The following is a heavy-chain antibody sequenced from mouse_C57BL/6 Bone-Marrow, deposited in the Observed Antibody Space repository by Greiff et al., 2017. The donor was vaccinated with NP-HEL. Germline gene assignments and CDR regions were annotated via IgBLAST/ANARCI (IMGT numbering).Heavy chain of an antibody. CDR2: IRSKSSNYAT. Sequence: EVQLVESGGGLVQPKGSLKLSCAASGFTFNTYAMHWVRQAPGKGLEWVARIRSKSSNYATYYADSVKDRFTISRDDSQSMLYLQMNNLKTEDTAMYYCVRDSVYGYDDGGFAYWGQGTLVTVSA. CDR1: GFTFNTYA. V-gene: IGHV10-3*01. CDR3: VRDSVYGYDDGGFAY. D-gene: IGHD2-2*01. J-gene: IGHJ3*01.